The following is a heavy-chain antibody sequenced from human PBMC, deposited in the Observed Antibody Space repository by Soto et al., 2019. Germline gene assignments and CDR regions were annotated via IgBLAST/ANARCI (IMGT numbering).Heavy chain of an antibody. D-gene: IGHD5-12*01. V-gene: IGHV4-59*08. CDR3: ARAPSGYAYYFDY. CDR2: SYYSGTT. J-gene: IGHJ4*02. Sequence: PLETLSLPYTVSGGSISSYFWTWIRQPPGKGLEWIGYSYYSGTTNYNPSLKSRVTISVDTSKNQFSLKLSSVTAADTAVYYCARAPSGYAYYFDYWGRGTLVTVFS. CDR1: GGSISSYF.